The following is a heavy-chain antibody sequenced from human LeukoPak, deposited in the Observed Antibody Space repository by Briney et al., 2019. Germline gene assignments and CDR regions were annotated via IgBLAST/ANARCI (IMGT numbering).Heavy chain of an antibody. Sequence: SETLSLTCTVSGGSISSYYWSWIRQPPGKGLEWIGHIHNSGNTNYNPSLKSRVTLSVDTSKNQFSLKLSSVTAADTAVYYCAREGTTGRNLNWFDSWGQGTLVTVSS. D-gene: IGHD1-1*01. CDR3: AREGTTGRNLNWFDS. CDR2: IHNSGNT. J-gene: IGHJ5*01. CDR1: GGSISSYY. V-gene: IGHV4-59*01.